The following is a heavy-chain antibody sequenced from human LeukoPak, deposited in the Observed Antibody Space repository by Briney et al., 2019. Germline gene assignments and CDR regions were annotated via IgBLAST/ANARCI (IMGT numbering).Heavy chain of an antibody. J-gene: IGHJ4*02. V-gene: IGHV4-59*01. CDR1: GGSISSYY. Sequence: SETLSLTCTVSGGSISSYYWSWIRQPPWKGLEWIGYIYYSGSTNYNPSLKSRVTISVDTSKNQFSLKLSSVTAADTAVYYCARSDYGDYVPLDYWGQGTLVTVSS. CDR2: IYYSGST. D-gene: IGHD4-17*01. CDR3: ARSDYGDYVPLDY.